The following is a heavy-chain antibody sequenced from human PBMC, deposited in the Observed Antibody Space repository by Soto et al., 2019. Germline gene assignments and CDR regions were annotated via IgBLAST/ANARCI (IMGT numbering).Heavy chain of an antibody. Sequence: GGSLRLSCAASGFTFSSYWMHWVRQAPGKGLVWVSRINSDGSSTSYADSVKGRFTISRDNAKNALYLQMNSLRAEDTAVYYCARGRYCSSTSCVYMDVWGKGTTVTVSS. J-gene: IGHJ6*03. CDR2: INSDGSST. V-gene: IGHV3-74*01. CDR3: ARGRYCSSTSCVYMDV. D-gene: IGHD2-2*01. CDR1: GFTFSSYW.